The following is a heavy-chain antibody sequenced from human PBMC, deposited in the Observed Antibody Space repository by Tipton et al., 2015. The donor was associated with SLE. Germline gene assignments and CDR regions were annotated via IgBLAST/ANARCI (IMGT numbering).Heavy chain of an antibody. CDR1: GFPFGTSG. V-gene: IGHV3-33*01. J-gene: IGHJ4*02. CDR3: ARGETIGSSPGFDF. D-gene: IGHD6-13*01. Sequence: SLRLSCAASGFPFGTSGMHWVRQAPGKGLEWVTVIWFDGSIKYYGDSVKGRFTVSRDNSRDTLYLQMNSLSAEDTAVYYCARGETIGSSPGFDFWGQGTLVTVSS. CDR2: IWFDGSIK.